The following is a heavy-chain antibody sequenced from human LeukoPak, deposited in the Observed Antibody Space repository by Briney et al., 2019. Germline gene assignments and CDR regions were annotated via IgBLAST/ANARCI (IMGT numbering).Heavy chain of an antibody. J-gene: IGHJ6*02. D-gene: IGHD2-15*01. CDR1: GFTVSSIY. Sequence: GESLRLSCAASGFTVSSIYMSWVRQAPGKGLGWVSVICGGSTTFYADSVKGRFTIFRDNSKNTLDLQMNSLRAEDTAVYYCARDHYSGGMGVWGQGTAVTVSS. V-gene: IGHV3-66*01. CDR3: ARDHYSGGMGV. CDR2: ICGGSTT.